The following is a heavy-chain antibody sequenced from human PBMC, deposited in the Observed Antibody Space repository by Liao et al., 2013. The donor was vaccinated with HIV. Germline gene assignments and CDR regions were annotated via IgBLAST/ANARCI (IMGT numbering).Heavy chain of an antibody. Sequence: QLQLQESGPGLVKPSETLSLTCTVSGVAMNSNPYYWAWIRQPPGKGLEWIGTIYYSGSTYYNPSLKSRVTISVDTSKNQFSLKLSSVTAADTAVYYCARDRLGRGEHDYWGQGTLVTVSS. J-gene: IGHJ4*02. V-gene: IGHV4-39*07. D-gene: IGHD3-10*01. CDR3: ARDRLGRGEHDY. CDR2: IYYSGST. CDR1: GVAMNSNPYY.